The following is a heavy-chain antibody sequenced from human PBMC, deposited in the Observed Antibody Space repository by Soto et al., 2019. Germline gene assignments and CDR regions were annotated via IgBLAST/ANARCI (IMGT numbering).Heavy chain of an antibody. V-gene: IGHV3-30*18. CDR2: ISYDGSRT. CDR3: AKGMAVAFPGFYGLDV. Sequence: QVQLVESGGGVVQPGRSLRLSCAASGFTFSIFGMHWVRQAPGKGLEWVAVISYDGSRTYYRDSVKGRFTISRDSSKNTLSLQMNSLRAEDTAVYYCAKGMAVAFPGFYGLDVWGQGTTVTVSS. CDR1: GFTFSIFG. D-gene: IGHD6-19*01. J-gene: IGHJ6*02.